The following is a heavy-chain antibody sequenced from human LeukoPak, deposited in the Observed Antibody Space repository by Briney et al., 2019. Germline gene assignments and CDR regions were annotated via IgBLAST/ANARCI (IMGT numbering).Heavy chain of an antibody. V-gene: IGHV3-11*04. Sequence: PGGSLRLSCAASGFTFSDYYMSWLRLAPGKGLEWISYISSSGSTIYYADSVKGRFTISRDNAKNSLYLQMNSLRAEDTAVYYCARDHRCSGGSCYFFYWFDPWGQGTLVTVSS. CDR3: ARDHRCSGGSCYFFYWFDP. CDR2: ISSSGSTI. D-gene: IGHD2-15*01. J-gene: IGHJ5*02. CDR1: GFTFSDYY.